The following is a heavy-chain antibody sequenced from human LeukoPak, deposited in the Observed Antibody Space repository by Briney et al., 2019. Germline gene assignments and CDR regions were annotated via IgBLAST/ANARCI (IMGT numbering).Heavy chain of an antibody. D-gene: IGHD4-17*01. Sequence: SVKVSCKASGGTFSNYAISWVRQAPGQGLEWMGGIIPIFGTANYAQKFRGRVTITADESTNTAYMELSSLRSEDTAVFYCATNERYGDTRLYHFDYWGQGTLVTVSS. CDR2: IIPIFGTA. J-gene: IGHJ4*02. CDR1: GGTFSNYA. V-gene: IGHV1-69*13. CDR3: ATNERYGDTRLYHFDY.